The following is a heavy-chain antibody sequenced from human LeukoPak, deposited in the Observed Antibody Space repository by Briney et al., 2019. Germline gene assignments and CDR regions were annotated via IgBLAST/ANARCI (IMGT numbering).Heavy chain of an antibody. CDR1: GYTFTSYY. CDR2: IIPSGGST. Sequence: ASVKVSCKASGYTFTSYYMHWVRQAPGQGLEWMGIIIPSGGSTSYAQKFQGRVTMTRDTSTSTVYMELSSLRSEDTAVYYCARARQMATIDYWGQGTLVTVSS. V-gene: IGHV1-46*01. J-gene: IGHJ4*02. D-gene: IGHD5-24*01. CDR3: ARARQMATIDY.